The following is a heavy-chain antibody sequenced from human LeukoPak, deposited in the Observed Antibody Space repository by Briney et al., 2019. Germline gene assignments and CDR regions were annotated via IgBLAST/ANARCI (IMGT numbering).Heavy chain of an antibody. CDR2: INSDGSRT. J-gene: IGHJ4*02. V-gene: IGHV3-74*01. D-gene: IGHD4-11*01. Sequence: GGSLRLSCAASGFTFSSYWMYWVRQAPGKGLMWVSRINSDGSRTTYADSVRGRFTISRDNAKSTLYLQMNSLRAEDTAVYYCARVRDDYTYFDCWGQGTLVTVSS. CDR1: GFTFSSYW. CDR3: ARVRDDYTYFDC.